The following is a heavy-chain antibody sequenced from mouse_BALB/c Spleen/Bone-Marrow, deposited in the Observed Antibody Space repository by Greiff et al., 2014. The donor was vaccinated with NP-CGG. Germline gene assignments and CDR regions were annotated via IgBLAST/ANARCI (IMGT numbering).Heavy chain of an antibody. CDR2: IDPASGNI. CDR1: GFNIKDTY. V-gene: IGHV14-3*02. D-gene: IGHD4-1*01. Sequence: VQLQQSGTDLVKPGASVKLSCTASGFNIKDTYMHWVKQRPEQGLDWIGRIDPASGNIQYDPKFQGKAAITANTSSNTAYLQRSNLASEDAAFYCCAFLTEAFDYWGQGTPLTVSS. J-gene: IGHJ2*01. CDR3: AFLTEAFDY.